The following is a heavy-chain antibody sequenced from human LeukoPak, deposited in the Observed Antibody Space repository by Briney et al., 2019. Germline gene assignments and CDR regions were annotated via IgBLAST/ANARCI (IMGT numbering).Heavy chain of an antibody. Sequence: PSETLSLTCTVSGGSISSYYWSWIRQPPGKGLEWIGYIYYSGSTNYNPSLKSRVTISVDTSKNQFSLKLSSVTAADTAVYYCARHTLYSYGYWYFDLWGRGTLVTVSS. V-gene: IGHV4-59*08. D-gene: IGHD5-18*01. CDR1: GGSISSYY. CDR2: IYYSGST. CDR3: ARHTLYSYGYWYFDL. J-gene: IGHJ2*01.